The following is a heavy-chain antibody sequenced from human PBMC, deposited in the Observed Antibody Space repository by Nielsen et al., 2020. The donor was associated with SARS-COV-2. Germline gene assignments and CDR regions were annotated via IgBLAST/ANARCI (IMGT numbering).Heavy chain of an antibody. V-gene: IGHV4-39*01. Sequence: SETLSLTCTVSGGSISSSSYYWGWIRQPPGKGLEWIGSIYFSGSTYYNPSLKRRVTISVDTSKNPFSLKLSTVTAADTAVYYCARPIPRSVVVVVANNWFDPWGQGTLVTVSS. CDR1: GGSISSSSYY. CDR2: IYFSGST. J-gene: IGHJ5*02. D-gene: IGHD3-22*01. CDR3: ARPIPRSVVVVVANNWFDP.